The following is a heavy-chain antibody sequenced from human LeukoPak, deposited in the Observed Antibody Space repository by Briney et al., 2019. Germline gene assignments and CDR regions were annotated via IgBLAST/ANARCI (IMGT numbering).Heavy chain of an antibody. CDR3: ARGEYYDSSGCDY. D-gene: IGHD3-22*01. Sequence: RGTLRLSCAASGFTFSSYGRRWVRQAPGKGLEWVAVIWYDGSNKYYADSVKGRFTISRDNSKNTLYLQMNSLRAEDTAVYYCARGEYYDSSGCDYWGQGTLVTVSS. J-gene: IGHJ4*02. CDR2: IWYDGSNK. CDR1: GFTFSSYG. V-gene: IGHV3-33*01.